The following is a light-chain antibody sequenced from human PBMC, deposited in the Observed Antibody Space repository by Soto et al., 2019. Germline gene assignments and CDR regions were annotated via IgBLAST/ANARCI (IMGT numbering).Light chain of an antibody. CDR2: NSY. J-gene: IGLJ1*01. CDR3: AAWDASLNGYV. CDR1: SSNIGSKT. Sequence: QSVLTQPPSASGTPEQRFTICCSGSSSNIGSKTVNWYQQLPGTVPKLLIYNSYQRPSGVPDRFSGSKSGTSASLAISGLQSEDEADYYCAAWDASLNGYVFGTGTKVTVL. V-gene: IGLV1-44*01.